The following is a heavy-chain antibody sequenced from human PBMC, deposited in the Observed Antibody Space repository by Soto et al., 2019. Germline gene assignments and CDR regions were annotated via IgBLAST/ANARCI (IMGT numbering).Heavy chain of an antibody. CDR3: ARCSLVVIPVPGFDP. D-gene: IGHD2-15*01. CDR1: GGSISSGGYY. J-gene: IGHJ5*02. V-gene: IGHV4-31*03. CDR2: IYYNGNT. Sequence: SETLSLTCTVSGGSISSGGYYWSWIRQHPGRGLEWIGYIYYNGNTYYNPSLKSRVTVSVDTSKNQFSLNVRSVTAADTAVYYCARCSLVVIPVPGFDPWGKGTLVTVSS.